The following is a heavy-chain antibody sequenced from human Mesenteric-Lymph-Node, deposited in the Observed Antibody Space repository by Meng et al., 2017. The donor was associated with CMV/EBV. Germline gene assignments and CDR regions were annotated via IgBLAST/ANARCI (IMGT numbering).Heavy chain of an antibody. V-gene: IGHV3-7*01. Sequence: GESLKISCAASGFTFNSYWMSWVRQAPGKGLEWVGNIKQDGSETYYVDSVKGRFIISRDNAKNTLFLQMNSLRGEDTAVYYCARRGGYGSGSYPPDYWGQGTLVTVSS. J-gene: IGHJ4*02. CDR1: GFTFNSYW. D-gene: IGHD3-10*01. CDR3: ARRGGYGSGSYPPDY. CDR2: IKQDGSET.